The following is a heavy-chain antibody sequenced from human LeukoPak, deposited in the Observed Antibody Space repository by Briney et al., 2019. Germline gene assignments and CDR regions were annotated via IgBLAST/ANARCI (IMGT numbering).Heavy chain of an antibody. V-gene: IGHV3-74*01. J-gene: IGHJ4*02. D-gene: IGHD3-16*01. Sequence: WVSRTTSDGSNINYADSVQGRFTISRDNAKNTLYLQMNSLRAEDTAVYYCARGGHSSFDYWGQGALVTVSS. CDR3: ARGGHSSFDY. CDR2: TTSDGSNI.